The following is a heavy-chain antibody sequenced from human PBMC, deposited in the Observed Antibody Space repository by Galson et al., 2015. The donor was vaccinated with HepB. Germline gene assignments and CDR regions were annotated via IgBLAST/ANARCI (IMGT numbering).Heavy chain of an antibody. CDR2: INPNSGGT. V-gene: IGHV1-2*06. J-gene: IGHJ4*02. CDR3: ARDRGIVVVTAAFDY. Sequence: SVKVSCKASGYTFTGYFMHWVRQAPGQGLEWMGRINPNSGGTNYAQKFQGRVTMTRDTSISTAYMELSRLRSDDTAVYYCARDRGIVVVTAAFDYWGQGTLVTVSS. CDR1: GYTFTGYF. D-gene: IGHD2-21*02.